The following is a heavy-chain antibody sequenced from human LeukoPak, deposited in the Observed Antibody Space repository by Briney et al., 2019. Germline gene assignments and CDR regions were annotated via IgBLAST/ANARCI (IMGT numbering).Heavy chain of an antibody. D-gene: IGHD3-10*01. Sequence: KPSETLSLTRTVSGGSIRSSSYYWGWIRQPPGKGLEWIGTIYYYGSTYYNPSLKSRVTISLDTSKNQFSLKLRSVTAADTAVYYCARLYGSGSYCLDYWGQGTLVTVSS. CDR3: ARLYGSGSYCLDY. CDR2: IYYYGST. CDR1: GGSIRSSSYY. V-gene: IGHV4-39*01. J-gene: IGHJ4*02.